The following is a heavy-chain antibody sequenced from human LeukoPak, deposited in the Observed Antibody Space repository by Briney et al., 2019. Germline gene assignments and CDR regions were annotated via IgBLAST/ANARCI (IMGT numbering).Heavy chain of an antibody. CDR3: ARPPGPGTYYYMDV. J-gene: IGHJ6*03. CDR1: GGSISSGSYY. V-gene: IGHV4-61*02. CDR2: IYTSGST. Sequence: PSETLSLTCTVSGGSISSGSYYWSWIRQPAGKGLEWIGRIYTSGSTNYNPSLKSRVTISVDTSKNQFSLKLSSVTAADTAVYYCARPPGPGTYYYMDVWGKGTTVTVSS. D-gene: IGHD1-1*01.